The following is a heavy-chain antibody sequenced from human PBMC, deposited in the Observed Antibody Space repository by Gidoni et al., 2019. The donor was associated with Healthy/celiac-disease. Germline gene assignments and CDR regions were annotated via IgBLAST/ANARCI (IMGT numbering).Heavy chain of an antibody. CDR3: ARGSQAYPRYSSSWSDY. CDR2: INHSGST. J-gene: IGHJ4*02. CDR1: GGSFSGYY. V-gene: IGHV4-34*01. Sequence: QVQLQQWGAGLLKPSETLSLTCAVYGGSFSGYYWSWIRQPPGKGLEWIGEINHSGSTNYNPSLKSRVTISVDTSKNQFSLKLSSVTAADTAVYYCARGSQAYPRYSSSWSDYWGQGTLVTVSS. D-gene: IGHD6-13*01.